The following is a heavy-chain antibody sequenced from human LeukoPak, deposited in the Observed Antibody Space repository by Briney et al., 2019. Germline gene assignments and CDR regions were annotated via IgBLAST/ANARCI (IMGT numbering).Heavy chain of an antibody. CDR3: ARYCSSTSCQLFDY. CDR1: GFIFSDYY. D-gene: IGHD2-2*01. CDR2: ISNSGTWI. J-gene: IGHJ4*02. Sequence: GGSLRLSCTASGFIFSDYYMGWIRQAPGRGLEWISYISNSGTWIRYADSVKGRFTISRDNAKNSLYLQMNSLRAEDTAVYYCARYCSSTSCQLFDYWGQGTLVTVSS. V-gene: IGHV3-11*04.